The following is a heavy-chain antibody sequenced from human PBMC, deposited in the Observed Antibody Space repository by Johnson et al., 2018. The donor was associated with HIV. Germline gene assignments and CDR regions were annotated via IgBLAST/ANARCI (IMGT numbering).Heavy chain of an antibody. CDR3: ARVGQAGGAFYI. CDR1: GFTFDDYA. Sequence: VQLVESGGGLVQPGRSLRLSCAASGFTFDDYAMHWVRQAPGKGLEWVAGISWDSGSTYYADSVKGRFTISRDNAKNSLYLQMNSLRAEDTALYYCARVGQAGGAFYIWGQGTMVTVSS. J-gene: IGHJ3*02. CDR2: ISWDSGST. V-gene: IGHV3-9*01.